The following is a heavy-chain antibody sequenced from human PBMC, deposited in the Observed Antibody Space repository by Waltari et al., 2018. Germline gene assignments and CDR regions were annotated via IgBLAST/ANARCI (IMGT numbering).Heavy chain of an antibody. D-gene: IGHD2-21*01. J-gene: IGHJ6*02. Sequence: EEQLLESGGGLVQPGQSLRLSCAASGFTFNNYAMSWVRQAPGEGVEWVAVIRGRGSSIYYGDSVKGRFTISRDSSKSTLYRQMNNLRAEDTAVYFCAKGGNGGATGYYWYYGLDVWGQGTTVTVSS. V-gene: IGHV3-23*01. CDR2: IRGRGSSI. CDR1: GFTFNNYA. CDR3: AKGGNGGATGYYWYYGLDV.